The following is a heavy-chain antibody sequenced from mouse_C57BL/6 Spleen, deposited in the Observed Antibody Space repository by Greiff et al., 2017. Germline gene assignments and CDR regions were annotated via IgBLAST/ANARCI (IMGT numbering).Heavy chain of an antibody. J-gene: IGHJ1*03. D-gene: IGHD2-5*01. V-gene: IGHV1-81*01. CDR3: ARWYGDSNPYFDV. Sequence: QVQLQQSGAELARPGASVKLSCKASGYTFTSYGISWVKQRTGQGLEWIGEIYPRSGNTYYNEKFKGKATLTADKSSSTAYMELRSLTSEDSAVYFCARWYGDSNPYFDVWGTGTTVTVSS. CDR2: IYPRSGNT. CDR1: GYTFTSYG.